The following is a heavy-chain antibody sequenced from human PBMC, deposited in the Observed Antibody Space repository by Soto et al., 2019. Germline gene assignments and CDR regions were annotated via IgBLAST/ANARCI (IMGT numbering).Heavy chain of an antibody. CDR1: GYTSTSYG. J-gene: IGHJ6*02. CDR3: ARGGLRYFDWLYYYGMDV. D-gene: IGHD3-9*01. Sequence: ASVKVSCKASGYTSTSYGISWVRQAPGQGLEWMGWISAYNGNTNYAQKLQGRVTMTTDTSTSTAYMELRSLRSDDTAVYYCARGGLRYFDWLYYYGMDVWGQGTTVTV. V-gene: IGHV1-18*04. CDR2: ISAYNGNT.